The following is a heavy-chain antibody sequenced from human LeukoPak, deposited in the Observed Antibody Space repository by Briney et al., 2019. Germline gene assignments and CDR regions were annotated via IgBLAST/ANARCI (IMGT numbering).Heavy chain of an antibody. CDR1: GFTFSDYW. D-gene: IGHD3-22*01. Sequence: GGSLRLSCAASGFTFSDYWMSWVRQAPGKGLEWVANIKPDGSQIYYVGSVKGRFTISRDNAKGSLYLQMNSLRAEDTAVYYCARDDSSGYPYFDYWGQGTLVTVSS. CDR2: IKPDGSQI. CDR3: ARDDSSGYPYFDY. J-gene: IGHJ4*02. V-gene: IGHV3-7*01.